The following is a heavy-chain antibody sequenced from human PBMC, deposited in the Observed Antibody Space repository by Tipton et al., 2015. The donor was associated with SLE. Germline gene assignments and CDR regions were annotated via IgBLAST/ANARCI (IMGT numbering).Heavy chain of an antibody. CDR2: MSYDGGNE. V-gene: IGHV3-30*04. CDR3: ARSFVPTALYGMDV. CDR1: GFSFSTYA. Sequence: SLRLSCVASGFSFSTYAMHCVHQAPGKGLEWVAVMSYDGGNENYADSVKGRFTISRDNSKNTLYLQMNSLRAEDTAVYYCARSFVPTALYGMDVWGQGTTVTVSS. J-gene: IGHJ6*02. D-gene: IGHD6-6*01.